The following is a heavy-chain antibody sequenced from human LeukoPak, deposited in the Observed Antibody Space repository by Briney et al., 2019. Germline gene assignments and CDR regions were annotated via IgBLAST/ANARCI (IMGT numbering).Heavy chain of an antibody. CDR3: AREGYYGSGSYYRNWFDP. CDR1: GYTFTGYY. Sequence: ASVKVSCKASGYTFTGYYMHWVRQAPGQGLEWMGWINPNSGGTNYAQKFQGRVTMTRDTSISTAYMALSRLRSDDTAVYYCAREGYYGSGSYYRNWFDPWGQGTLVTVSS. CDR2: INPNSGGT. J-gene: IGHJ5*02. V-gene: IGHV1-2*02. D-gene: IGHD3-10*01.